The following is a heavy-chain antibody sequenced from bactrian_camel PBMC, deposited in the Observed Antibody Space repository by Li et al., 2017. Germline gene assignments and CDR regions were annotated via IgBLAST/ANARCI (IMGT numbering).Heavy chain of an antibody. J-gene: IGHJ4*01. V-gene: IGHV3S6*01. CDR2: VEDDGTAP. CDR3: VGDRANGRACGSPEDPSNY. D-gene: IGHD1*01. CDR1: QWPYTSAC. Sequence: QVQLVESGGGSVQAGGSLNLSCVVSQWPYTSACVGWFRQVPGKEREEEREAVASVEDDGTAPTYADSVKGRFTISLDNDKNILYLRMNSLQPEDTAIYTCVGDRANGRACGSPEDPSNYWGRGTQVTVS.